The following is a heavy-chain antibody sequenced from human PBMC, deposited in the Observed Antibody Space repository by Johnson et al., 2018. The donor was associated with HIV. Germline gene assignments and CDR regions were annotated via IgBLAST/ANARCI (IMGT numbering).Heavy chain of an antibody. CDR2: ISWNSGSI. Sequence: QLVESGGGSVQPGRSLRLSCAASGFTFDEYAMHWVRQAPGKGLEWVSGISWNSGSIGYADSVKGRFTISRDNAKNSLYLQINSLRVEDTALYYCAKDVKSYGVGGDDALDIWGQGPMVTVSS. V-gene: IGHV3-9*01. J-gene: IGHJ3*02. CDR3: AKDVKSYGVGGDDALDI. D-gene: IGHD3-10*01. CDR1: GFTFDEYA.